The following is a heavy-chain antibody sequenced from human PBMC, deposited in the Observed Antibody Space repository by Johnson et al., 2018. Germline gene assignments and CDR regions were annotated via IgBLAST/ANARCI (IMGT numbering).Heavy chain of an antibody. CDR2: IWYDGSNK. J-gene: IGHJ3*02. CDR3: ARERGSGSYWRDDAFDI. D-gene: IGHD1-26*01. Sequence: QVQLVESGGGVVQPGRSLRLSCAASGFTFSSYGLHWVRQAPGTGLEWVAVIWYDGSNKYSADSVKGRFPISRDNSKNTLYLQMNSLRAGDTAVYYWARERGSGSYWRDDAFDIWGQGTMVTVSS. CDR1: GFTFSSYG. V-gene: IGHV3-33*01.